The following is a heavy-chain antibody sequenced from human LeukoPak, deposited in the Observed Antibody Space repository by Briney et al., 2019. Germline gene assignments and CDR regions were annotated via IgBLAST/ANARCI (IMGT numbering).Heavy chain of an antibody. CDR2: IDPTGLT. J-gene: IGHJ4*02. Sequence: SETLSLTCTVSGGSISGHYWSWIRQSPGKGLEWIGYIDPTGLTSYNPSLNSRVTISEDTSKNQFSLKVRSVTTADTAVYFCARQTPYSGNLYFDYWGQGTLVTVSS. CDR1: GGSISGHY. CDR3: ARQTPYSGNLYFDY. D-gene: IGHD1-26*01. V-gene: IGHV4-4*09.